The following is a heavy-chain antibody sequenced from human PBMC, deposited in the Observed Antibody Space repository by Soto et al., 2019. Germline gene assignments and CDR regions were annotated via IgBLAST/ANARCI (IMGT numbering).Heavy chain of an antibody. CDR1: GYTFTSYA. D-gene: IGHD6-13*01. CDR3: ARDLGGGISAP. V-gene: IGHV1-18*01. CDR2: INAYNGNT. J-gene: IGHJ5*02. Sequence: ASVKVSCKASGYTFTSYAMHWVRQAPGQGLEWMGWINAYNGNTKYAQRLQGRVTMTTDTSTSTAYMELRSLRSDDTAVYYCARDLGGGISAPWGQGTLVTVSS.